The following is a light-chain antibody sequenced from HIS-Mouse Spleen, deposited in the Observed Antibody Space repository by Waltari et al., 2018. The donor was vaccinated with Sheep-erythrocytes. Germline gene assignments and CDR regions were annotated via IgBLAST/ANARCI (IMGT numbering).Light chain of an antibody. Sequence: SYELTQPPSVSVSPGQTASITCSGDKLGDKYACWYQQKPDQSPVLVIYQDSKRPSGIPGRFSDSNSGNTATVTISGTQAMDEADYYCQAWDSSTYVFGTGTKVTVL. CDR3: QAWDSSTYV. J-gene: IGLJ1*01. CDR2: QDS. V-gene: IGLV3-1*01. CDR1: KLGDKY.